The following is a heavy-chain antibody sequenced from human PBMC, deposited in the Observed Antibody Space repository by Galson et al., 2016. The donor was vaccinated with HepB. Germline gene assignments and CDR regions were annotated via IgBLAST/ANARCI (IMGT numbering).Heavy chain of an antibody. CDR2: TYYRSQWFN. D-gene: IGHD5-24*01. CDR3: TRGYMQNGMNV. Sequence: CAISGDSVTNDDTIWNWIRQSPSRGLEWLGRTYYRSQWFNEYAVSVKSRITVTSDTSKSQFSLQLDSVTPDDTATYFCTRGYMQNGMNVWGQGTTVTVS. CDR1: GDSVTNDDTI. J-gene: IGHJ6*02. V-gene: IGHV6-1*01.